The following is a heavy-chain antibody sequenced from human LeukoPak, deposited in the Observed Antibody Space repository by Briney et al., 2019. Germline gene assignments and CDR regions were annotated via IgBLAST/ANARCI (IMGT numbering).Heavy chain of an antibody. D-gene: IGHD1-26*01. CDR2: ISSSSSYI. CDR1: GFTFSSYS. J-gene: IGHJ4*02. Sequence: GESLKISCAASGFTFSSYSMNWVRQAPGKGLEWVSSISSSSSYIYYADSVKGRFTISRDNAKNSLYLQMNSLRAEDTAVYYCASGSFQYFDYWGQGTLVTVSS. V-gene: IGHV3-21*01. CDR3: ASGSFQYFDY.